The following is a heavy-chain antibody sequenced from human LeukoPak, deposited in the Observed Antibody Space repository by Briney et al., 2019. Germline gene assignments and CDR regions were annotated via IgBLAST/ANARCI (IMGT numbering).Heavy chain of an antibody. Sequence: GGSLRLSCAASGFTFSNDAMEWVRQAPGKGLEWVALISYDGKHKYYADSMKGRFTISRDNSKNTLYLQMNSLRAEDTAVYYCAREDDDSNGIDVWDHGTTVTVSS. CDR2: ISYDGKHK. V-gene: IGHV3-30*04. J-gene: IGHJ6*02. CDR3: AREDDDSNGIDV. CDR1: GFTFSNDA. D-gene: IGHD4-11*01.